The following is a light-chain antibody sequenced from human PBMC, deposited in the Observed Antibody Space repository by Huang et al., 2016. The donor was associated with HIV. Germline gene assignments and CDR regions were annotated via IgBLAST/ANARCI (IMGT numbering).Light chain of an antibody. J-gene: IGKJ4*01. CDR2: GAA. CDR3: QQYNNWPPLT. V-gene: IGKV3-15*01. Sequence: EIVMTQSPATLSGSPGERATLSCRASQSVNSNLAWYQQKPGQAPRLLIYGAATRATGIPARFSGSRSGTEFTLTISSLQSEDFAVYYCQQYNNWPPLTFGGGTKVEIK. CDR1: QSVNSN.